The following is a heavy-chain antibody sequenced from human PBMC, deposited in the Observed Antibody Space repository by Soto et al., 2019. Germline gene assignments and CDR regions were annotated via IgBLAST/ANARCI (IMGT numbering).Heavy chain of an antibody. CDR1: GGSISSGDYY. CDR3: ARWYSSSWYVRFDY. D-gene: IGHD6-13*01. J-gene: IGHJ4*02. V-gene: IGHV4-30-4*01. CDR2: IYYSGST. Sequence: SETLSLTCTVSGGSISSGDYYWSWIRQPPGKGLERIGYIYYSGSTYYNPSLKSRVTISVDTSKNQFSLKLSSVTAADTAAYYCARWYSSSWYVRFDYWGQGTLVTVSS.